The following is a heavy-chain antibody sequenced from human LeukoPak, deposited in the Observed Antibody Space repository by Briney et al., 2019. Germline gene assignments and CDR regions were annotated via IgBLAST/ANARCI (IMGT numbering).Heavy chain of an antibody. V-gene: IGHV3-9*01. Sequence: GGSLRLSCAASGFTFDDYAMHWVRQAPGKGLEWVSGISWNSGSIGYADSVKGRFTISRGNAKNSLYLQMNSLRAEDTALYYCAKDSSAGPYYYGMDVWGQGTTVTVSS. J-gene: IGHJ6*02. CDR3: AKDSSAGPYYYGMDV. CDR1: GFTFDDYA. D-gene: IGHD6-19*01. CDR2: ISWNSGSI.